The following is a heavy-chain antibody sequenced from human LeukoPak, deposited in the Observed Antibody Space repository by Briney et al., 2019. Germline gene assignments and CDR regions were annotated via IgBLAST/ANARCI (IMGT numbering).Heavy chain of an antibody. Sequence: SETLSLTCTVSGGSISSYYWSWIRQPPGKGLEWIGEINHSGSTNYNPSLKSRVTISVDTSKNQFSLKLSSVTAADTAVYYCARVYDDYVWGSYRYAGYYFDYWGQGTLVTVSS. CDR1: GGSISSYY. V-gene: IGHV4-34*01. D-gene: IGHD3-16*02. CDR3: ARVYDDYVWGSYRYAGYYFDY. J-gene: IGHJ4*02. CDR2: INHSGST.